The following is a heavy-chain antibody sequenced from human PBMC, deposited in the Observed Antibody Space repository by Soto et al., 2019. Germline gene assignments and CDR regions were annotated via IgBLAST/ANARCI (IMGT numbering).Heavy chain of an antibody. CDR3: AKSISGAFDY. CDR1: GFTFSSYW. V-gene: IGHV3-74*01. Sequence: PGGSLRLSCAASGFTFSSYWMHWVRQAPGKGLVWVSRINNDGTNAVYADSVKGRFTISRDNAKNTVFLEMNSLRADDTAVYYCAKSISGAFDYWGQGTLVTVSS. CDR2: INNDGTNA. D-gene: IGHD1-26*01. J-gene: IGHJ4*02.